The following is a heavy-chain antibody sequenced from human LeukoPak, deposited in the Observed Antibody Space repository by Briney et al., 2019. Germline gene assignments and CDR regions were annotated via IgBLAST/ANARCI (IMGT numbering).Heavy chain of an antibody. Sequence: SSETLSLTCTVSGGSISSYYWSWIRQPPEKGLEWIGYIYYSGSTNYNPSLKSRVTISVDTSKNQFSLKLTSVTAADTAVYYCARGRPPAPGYWGQGILVTVSS. CDR3: ARGRPPAPGY. CDR1: GGSISSYY. CDR2: IYYSGST. D-gene: IGHD2-2*01. V-gene: IGHV4-59*12. J-gene: IGHJ4*02.